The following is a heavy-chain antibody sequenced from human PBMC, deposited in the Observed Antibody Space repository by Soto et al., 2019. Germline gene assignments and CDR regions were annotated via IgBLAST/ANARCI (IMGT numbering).Heavy chain of an antibody. Sequence: GGSLRLSCAASGFTFSSYAMHWVRQAPGKGLEWVAVISYDGSNKYYADSVKGRFTISRDNSKNTLYLQMNSLRAEETAVYYCARAPNQNLTMIVVGGAFDIWGQGTMVTVSS. D-gene: IGHD3-22*01. V-gene: IGHV3-30-3*01. J-gene: IGHJ3*02. CDR3: ARAPNQNLTMIVVGGAFDI. CDR1: GFTFSSYA. CDR2: ISYDGSNK.